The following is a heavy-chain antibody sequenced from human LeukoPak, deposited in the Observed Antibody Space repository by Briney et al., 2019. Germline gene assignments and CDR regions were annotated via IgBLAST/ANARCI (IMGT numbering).Heavy chain of an antibody. Sequence: SETLSLTCTVSGVSIYSSTYYWAWIRQPPGKGLEFIGSIYYNENTYHNPSLKGRLTISVDTSTNHFSLRLTSVTAADTAIYYCARQLAAGNDAFDIWGQGTVVTVSS. CDR2: IYYNENT. J-gene: IGHJ3*02. CDR1: GVSIYSSTYY. CDR3: ARQLAAGNDAFDI. V-gene: IGHV4-39*01. D-gene: IGHD2-15*01.